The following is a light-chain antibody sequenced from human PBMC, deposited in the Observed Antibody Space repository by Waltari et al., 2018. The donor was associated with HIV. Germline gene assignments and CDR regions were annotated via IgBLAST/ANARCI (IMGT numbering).Light chain of an antibody. CDR1: TVGNIN. CDR2: EDD. J-gene: IGLJ2*01. Sequence: SFDLAQPPSVSVSPGQTATIACSGATVGNINFFWYYQESGQAPGLVIYEDDKRPSGIAERFSGSKSGKTGTLTITGTQSMDEGDYYCQAWDKNDVIFGGGTKLTVL. CDR3: QAWDKNDVI. V-gene: IGLV3-1*01.